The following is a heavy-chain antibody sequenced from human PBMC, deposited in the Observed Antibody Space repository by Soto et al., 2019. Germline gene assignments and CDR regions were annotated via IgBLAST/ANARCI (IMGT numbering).Heavy chain of an antibody. CDR2: INSGSTSV. V-gene: IGHV3-48*01. CDR1: GFIFNSYS. CDR3: GSSASPDAY. D-gene: IGHD3-22*01. J-gene: IGHJ4*02. Sequence: EVQLVESGGGLVQPGGSLRLSCVASGFIFNSYSMNWVRQAPGKGLEWISYINSGSTSVFYDDSVKGRFTISRDNAKNSLYLQMNSLGAEDTAVYYCGSSASPDAYWGQGTLVTVSS.